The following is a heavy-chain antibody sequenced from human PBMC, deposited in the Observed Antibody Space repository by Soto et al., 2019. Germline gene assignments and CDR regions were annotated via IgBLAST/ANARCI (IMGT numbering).Heavy chain of an antibody. V-gene: IGHV1-69*12. D-gene: IGHD6-19*01. J-gene: IGHJ6*02. Sequence: QVQLVQSGAEVKKPGSSVKVSCKASGGTFSSYAISWVRQAPGQGLEWMGGIIPIFGTANYAQKFQGRVTIPADESTTTANMELHSRRSEDTAVYYCASLIAVAGTTVTYYYYGMDVWGQGTTVTDSS. CDR3: ASLIAVAGTTVTYYYYGMDV. CDR1: GGTFSSYA. CDR2: IIPIFGTA.